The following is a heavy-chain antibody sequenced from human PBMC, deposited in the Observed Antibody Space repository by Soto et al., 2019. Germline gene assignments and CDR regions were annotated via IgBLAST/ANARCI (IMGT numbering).Heavy chain of an antibody. J-gene: IGHJ4*02. Sequence: SETLCLICTVSGGSISSSSYYWGWIRQPPGKGLEWIGSIYYSGSTYYNPSLKSRVTISVDTSKNQFSLKLSSVTAADTAVYYCARRIAAAGTDYWGQGTLVTVSS. D-gene: IGHD6-13*01. CDR1: GGSISSSSYY. V-gene: IGHV4-39*01. CDR3: ARRIAAAGTDY. CDR2: IYYSGST.